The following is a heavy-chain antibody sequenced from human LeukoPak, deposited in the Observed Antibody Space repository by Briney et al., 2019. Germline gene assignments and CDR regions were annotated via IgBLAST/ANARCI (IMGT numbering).Heavy chain of an antibody. J-gene: IGHJ4*02. V-gene: IGHV4-59*01. D-gene: IGHD1-1*01. Sequence: SETLSLTCTVSGGSISSYYWTWIRQPPGKRLEWIGYLYYSGSTNYNPSLKSRVTISVDTSKNQFSLKLSSVTAADTAVYYCARDKQPGDYWGQGALVTVSS. CDR3: ARDKQPGDY. CDR2: LYYSGST. CDR1: GGSISSYY.